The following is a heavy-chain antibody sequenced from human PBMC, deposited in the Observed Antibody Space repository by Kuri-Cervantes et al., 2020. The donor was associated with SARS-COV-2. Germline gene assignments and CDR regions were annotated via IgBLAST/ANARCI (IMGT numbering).Heavy chain of an antibody. CDR2: IIPIFGTA. CDR1: GYTFSSYA. Sequence: SVKVSCKASGYTFSSYAISWVRQAPGQGLEWMGGIIPIFGTANYAQKFQGRVTITTDESTSTAYMELSSLRSEDTAVYYCARGVGSSWYVDDAFDIWGQGTMVTVSS. J-gene: IGHJ3*02. CDR3: ARGVGSSWYVDDAFDI. D-gene: IGHD6-13*01. V-gene: IGHV1-69*05.